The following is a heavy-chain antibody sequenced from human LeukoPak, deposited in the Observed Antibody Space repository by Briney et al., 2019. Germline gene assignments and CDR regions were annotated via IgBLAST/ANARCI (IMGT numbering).Heavy chain of an antibody. D-gene: IGHD2-15*01. CDR3: ARDGRVVVAATYYYYYYMDV. Sequence: ASVKVSCKASGYTFTGYYMHWVRQAPGQGLEWMGWINPNSGGTNYAQKFQGRVTMTRDTSISTAYMELSRLRSDDTAVYYCARDGRVVVAATYYYYYYMDVWGKGTTVTVSS. CDR2: INPNSGGT. V-gene: IGHV1-2*02. J-gene: IGHJ6*03. CDR1: GYTFTGYY.